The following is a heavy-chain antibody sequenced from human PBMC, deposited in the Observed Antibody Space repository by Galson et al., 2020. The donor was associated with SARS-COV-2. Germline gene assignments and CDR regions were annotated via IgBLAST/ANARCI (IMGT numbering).Heavy chain of an antibody. J-gene: IGHJ6*04. Sequence: GGSLRLSCAASGFTFKNYAMNWVRQAPGKGLEWVAGMTGGTERTYYADSVKGRFTISRDDSKNTVFLEMNSVRVDDTAIYYCIKDGGRNYSCSLYLDVWGKGTAVTVSS. CDR1: GFTFKNYA. D-gene: IGHD2-15*01. V-gene: IGHV3-23*01. CDR2: MTGGTERT. CDR3: IKDGGRNYSCSLYLDV.